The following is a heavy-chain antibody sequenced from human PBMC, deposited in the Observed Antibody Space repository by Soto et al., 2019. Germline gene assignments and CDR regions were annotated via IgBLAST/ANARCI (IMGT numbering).Heavy chain of an antibody. CDR1: GYTFTVYY. Sequence: ASVKVSCKASGYTFTVYYIHWVRQAPGQGLEWMGRINPNSGTTNYAQKFQGRVTMTSDTSIITAYMELSRLRADDTAVYYCARYQYYYDSSGYLGGDYWGQGTLVTVSS. CDR3: ARYQYYYDSSGYLGGDY. CDR2: INPNSGTT. V-gene: IGHV1-2*02. D-gene: IGHD3-22*01. J-gene: IGHJ4*02.